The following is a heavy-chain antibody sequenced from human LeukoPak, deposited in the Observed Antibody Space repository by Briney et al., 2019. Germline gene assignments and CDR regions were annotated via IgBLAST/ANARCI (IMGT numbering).Heavy chain of an antibody. CDR3: ARSLSDLDY. J-gene: IGHJ4*02. Sequence: PGGSLRLSCAASGSIFYSYAMSWVRQAPGKGLEWVSAISGSGGGTYYADSVKGRFTISRDNSKNTLYLQMNSLRAEDTALYYCARSLSDLDYWGQGTLVTVSS. CDR1: GSIFYSYA. V-gene: IGHV3-23*01. CDR2: ISGSGGGT. D-gene: IGHD3-3*02.